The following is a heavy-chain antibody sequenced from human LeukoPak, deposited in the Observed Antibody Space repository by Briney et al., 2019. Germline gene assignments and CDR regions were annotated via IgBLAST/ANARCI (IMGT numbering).Heavy chain of an antibody. J-gene: IGHJ6*03. CDR1: GGSISSYY. CDR3: ALVQQFDYYYYYMDV. CDR2: IYYSGST. D-gene: IGHD6-13*01. V-gene: IGHV4-59*01. Sequence: SETLSLTCSVFGGSISSYYWSWIRQPPGKGLEWIGDIYYSGSTNYNPSLKSRVTISVDTSKNQLSLKLSSVTAADTAVYYCALVQQFDYYYYYMDVWGKGTTVTVSS.